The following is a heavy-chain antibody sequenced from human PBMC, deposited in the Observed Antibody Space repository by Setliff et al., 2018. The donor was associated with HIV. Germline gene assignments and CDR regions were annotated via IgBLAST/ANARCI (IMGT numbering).Heavy chain of an antibody. CDR3: ATLPQGYDYFDY. CDR1: GGSISSHY. CDR2: MYYSGST. D-gene: IGHD3-3*01. Sequence: PSETLSLTCTVSGGSISSHYWSWIRQPPGKGLEWIGYMYYSGSTNYNPSLKSRIAILLDTSKNQFSLKLNSVTAADTAVYYCATLPQGYDYFDYWGHGTLVTVSS. J-gene: IGHJ4*01. V-gene: IGHV4-59*11.